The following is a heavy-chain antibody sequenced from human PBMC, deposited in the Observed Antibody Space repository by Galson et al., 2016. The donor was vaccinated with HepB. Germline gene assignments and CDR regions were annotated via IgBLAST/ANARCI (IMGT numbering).Heavy chain of an antibody. Sequence: SETLSLTCAINGGSLSNFYWNWIRQSPGEGLEWIGYVDDSGTTKYNPSLQTRVTISLDTSKNQFSLKLRSVTAADTAVYYCARLDPPYAFDMWGQGTMVTVSS. CDR3: ARLDPPYAFDM. D-gene: IGHD3-9*01. V-gene: IGHV4-59*08. CDR1: GGSLSNFY. CDR2: VDDSGTT. J-gene: IGHJ3*02.